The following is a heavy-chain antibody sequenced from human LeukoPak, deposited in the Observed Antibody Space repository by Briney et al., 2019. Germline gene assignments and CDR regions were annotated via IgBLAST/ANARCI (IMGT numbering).Heavy chain of an antibody. CDR2: IYYSGST. CDR1: GGSISSYY. Sequence: SETLSLTCTVSGGSISSYYWSWIRQPPGKGLEWIGYIYYSGSTNYNPSPKSRVTISVDTSKNQFSLKLSSVTAADTAVYYCARWAAAAAGYFDYWGQGTLVTVSS. D-gene: IGHD6-13*01. CDR3: ARWAAAAAGYFDY. J-gene: IGHJ4*02. V-gene: IGHV4-59*01.